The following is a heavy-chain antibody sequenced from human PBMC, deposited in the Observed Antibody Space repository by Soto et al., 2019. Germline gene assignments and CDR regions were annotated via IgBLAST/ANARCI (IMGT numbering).Heavy chain of an antibody. CDR3: ERDFSISTYSSGWMFEY. J-gene: IGHJ4*02. V-gene: IGHV3-30-3*01. D-gene: IGHD6-19*01. Sequence: QVQLVESGGGVVQPGRSLRLSCAASGFTFSSYAMHWVRQAPGKGLEWVAVISYDGSNKYYADSVKGRFTISRDNSKNTLYLQMNSLRAEDTAVYYCERDFSISTYSSGWMFEYWGQGTLVTVSS. CDR1: GFTFSSYA. CDR2: ISYDGSNK.